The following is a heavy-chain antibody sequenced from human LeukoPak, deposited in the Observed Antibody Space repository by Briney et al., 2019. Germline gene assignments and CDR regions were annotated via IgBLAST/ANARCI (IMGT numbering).Heavy chain of an antibody. CDR2: TSGSGGST. CDR1: GFTFSSYG. CDR3: AMTHYDYVWGSYRWRFFDY. J-gene: IGHJ4*02. V-gene: IGHV3-23*01. Sequence: GGSLRLSCAASGFTFSSYGMSWVRQAPGKGLEWVSATSGSGGSTYYADSVKGRFTISRDNSKNTLYLQMNSLRAEDTAVYYCAMTHYDYVWGSYRWRFFDYWGQGTLVTVSS. D-gene: IGHD3-16*02.